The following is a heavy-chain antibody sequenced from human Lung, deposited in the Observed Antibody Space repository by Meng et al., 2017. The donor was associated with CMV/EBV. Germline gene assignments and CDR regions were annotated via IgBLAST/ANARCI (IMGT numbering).Heavy chain of an antibody. CDR3: ARISMIRGIIITGWFDP. J-gene: IGHJ5*02. V-gene: IGHV1-18*04. Sequence: ASXXVSXKAYGYSFNSYIISWVRQAPGQGLEWMGWVNSYTGDTDYAQQFQERITMTTDTSTTTVYMELRSLRTDDTAAYYCARISMIRGIIITGWFDPWGQGTXVT. CDR1: GYSFNSYI. CDR2: VNSYTGDT. D-gene: IGHD3-10*01.